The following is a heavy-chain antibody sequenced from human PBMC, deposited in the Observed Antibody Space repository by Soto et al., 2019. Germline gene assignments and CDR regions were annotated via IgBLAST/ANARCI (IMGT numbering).Heavy chain of an antibody. CDR3: ASGYGDYVHY. CDR2: TYYSGST. V-gene: IGHV4-59*01. J-gene: IGHJ4*02. D-gene: IGHD4-17*01. CDR1: VGSISSYY. Sequence: PSETRPSPGIVSVGSISSYYWSWIRQPPGKGLEWIGYTYYSGSTNYNPSLKSRVTISVDTSKNQFSLKLSSVTAADTAVYYCASGYGDYVHYWGQGTLVTVSS.